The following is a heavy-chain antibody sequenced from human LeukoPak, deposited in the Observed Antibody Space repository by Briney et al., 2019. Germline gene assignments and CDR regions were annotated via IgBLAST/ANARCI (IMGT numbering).Heavy chain of an antibody. CDR1: GGSISSGGYS. CDR3: ARESTVTTRGAFDI. Sequence: SETLSLTCAVSGGSISSGGYSWSWIRQPPGKGLEWIWYIYHSGSTYYNPSLKSRVTISVDRSKNQFSLKLSSVTAADTAVYYCARESTVTTRGAFDIWGQGTMVTVSS. D-gene: IGHD4-17*01. V-gene: IGHV4-30-2*01. CDR2: IYHSGST. J-gene: IGHJ3*02.